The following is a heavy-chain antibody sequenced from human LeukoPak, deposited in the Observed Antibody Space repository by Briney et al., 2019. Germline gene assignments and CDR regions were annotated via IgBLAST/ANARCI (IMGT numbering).Heavy chain of an antibody. CDR2: ISYDGSNK. J-gene: IGHJ4*02. V-gene: IGHV3-30-3*01. Sequence: GRSLRLSCAASGFTFSSYAMHWVRQAPGKGLEWVAVISYDGSNKYYADSVKGRFTISRDNSKNTLYLQMNSLRAEDTAVYYCARESIVGDSSGYYYNFDYWGQGTLVTVSS. CDR3: ARESIVGDSSGYYYNFDY. CDR1: GFTFSSYA. D-gene: IGHD3-22*01.